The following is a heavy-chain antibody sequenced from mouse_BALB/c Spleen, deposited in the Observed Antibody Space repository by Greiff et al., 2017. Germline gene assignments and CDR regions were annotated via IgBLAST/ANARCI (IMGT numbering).Heavy chain of an antibody. V-gene: IGHV1S81*02. CDR3: ARGGGNYYAMDY. J-gene: IGHJ4*01. CDR2: INPSNGRT. Sequence: QVQLQQPGAELVKPGASVKLSCKASGYTFTSYWMHWVKQRPGQGLEWIGEINPSNGRTNYNEKFKSKATLTVDKSSSTAYMQLSSLTSEDSAVYYCARGGGNYYAMDYWGQGTSVTVSS. CDR1: GYTFTSYW.